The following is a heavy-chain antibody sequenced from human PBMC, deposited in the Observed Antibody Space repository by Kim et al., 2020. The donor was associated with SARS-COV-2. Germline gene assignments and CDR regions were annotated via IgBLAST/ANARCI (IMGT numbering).Heavy chain of an antibody. V-gene: IGHV3-48*03. CDR3: ARVRLGNSPLH. Sequence: GGSLRLSCAASGFTFSSYEMNWVRQAPGKGLEWVSYISSSGSTIYYADSVKGRFTISRDNAKNSLYLQMNSLRAEDTAVYYCARVRLGNSPLHWGQGTLVTVSS. CDR1: GFTFSSYE. D-gene: IGHD4-4*01. J-gene: IGHJ1*01. CDR2: ISSSGSTI.